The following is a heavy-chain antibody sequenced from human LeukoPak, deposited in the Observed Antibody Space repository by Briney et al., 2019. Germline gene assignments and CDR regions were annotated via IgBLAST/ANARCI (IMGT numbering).Heavy chain of an antibody. V-gene: IGHV1-8*01. CDR3: AIDMVRGGVIFDY. Sequence: GASVKVSCKASGYTFTSYDINWVRQATGQGLEWMGWMNPNSGNTGYAQKFQGRVTMTRNTSISTAYMELSSLRSEDTAVYYCAIDMVRGGVIFDYWGQGTLVTVSS. CDR1: GYTFTSYD. D-gene: IGHD3-10*01. J-gene: IGHJ4*02. CDR2: MNPNSGNT.